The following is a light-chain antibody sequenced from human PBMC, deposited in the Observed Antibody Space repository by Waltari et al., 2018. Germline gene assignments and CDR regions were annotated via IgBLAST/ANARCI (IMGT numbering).Light chain of an antibody. CDR1: SSDLGTFNY. J-gene: IGLJ3*02. CDR2: GVT. CDR3: TSCTTSATWV. V-gene: IGLV2-14*01. Sequence: QSALTQPASVSGSPGQSITISCTGTSSDLGTFNYLSWYQHHPGKAPNLVIDGVTNRPSGVSNRFSGSKSGNTASLTISGLQAEDEADYHCTSCTTSATWVFGGGTKLTVL.